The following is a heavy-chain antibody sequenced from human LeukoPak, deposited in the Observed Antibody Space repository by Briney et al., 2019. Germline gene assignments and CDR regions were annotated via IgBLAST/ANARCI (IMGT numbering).Heavy chain of an antibody. Sequence: SETLSLTCTVSGGSISPYFWSWIRQPPGKGLEWIGYIYYSGSTNYNPSLKSRVTISVDTSRNQFSLKLSSVTAADTAVYYCARRQTYFDYWGQGTLVTVSS. CDR3: ARRQTYFDY. CDR2: IYYSGST. CDR1: GGSISPYF. J-gene: IGHJ4*02. V-gene: IGHV4-59*08.